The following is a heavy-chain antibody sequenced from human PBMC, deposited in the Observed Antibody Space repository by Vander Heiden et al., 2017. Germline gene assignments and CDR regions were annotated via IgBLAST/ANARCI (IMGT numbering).Heavy chain of an antibody. Sequence: NAWMNWVRQAPGKGLEWVGSIKSKTDGGTTDYAAPVKGRVTISRDDSKNTLYLQMNSLKTEDTAVYYCTTEYLAVAGNDYWGQGTLVTVSS. D-gene: IGHD6-19*01. CDR1: NAW. V-gene: IGHV3-15*07. CDR3: TTEYLAVAGNDY. CDR2: IKSKTDGGTT. J-gene: IGHJ4*02.